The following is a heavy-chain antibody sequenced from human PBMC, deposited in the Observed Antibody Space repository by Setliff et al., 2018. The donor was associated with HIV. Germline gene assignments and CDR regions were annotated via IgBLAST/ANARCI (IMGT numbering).Heavy chain of an antibody. V-gene: IGHV4-61*09. CDR1: GASISSGSYY. CDR2: IYTSGST. CDR3: AKTIGRYFDIFDN. Sequence: PSETLSLTCTVSGASISSGSYYWSWIRQPAGKGLEWIGHIYTSGSTNYNPSLKSRVTTSVDTPKNQFSLKLNSVTAADTAVYYCAKTIGRYFDIFDNWGQGTLVTVSS. D-gene: IGHD3-9*01. J-gene: IGHJ4*02.